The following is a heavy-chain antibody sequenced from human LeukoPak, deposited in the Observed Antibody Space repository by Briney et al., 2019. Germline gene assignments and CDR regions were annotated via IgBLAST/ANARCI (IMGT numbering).Heavy chain of an antibody. J-gene: IGHJ6*02. CDR3: ARGRLPAHGRVCGMDV. V-gene: IGHV1-46*01. D-gene: IGHD2-2*01. Sequence: GASVNVSCKASGYTFTSYYMHCVRQAPGQGLEWMGIINPSGGSTSYAQKFQGRVTMTRDTSTSTVYMELSSLRSEDTAVYYCARGRLPAHGRVCGMDVWGQGTTVTVSS. CDR1: GYTFTSYY. CDR2: INPSGGST.